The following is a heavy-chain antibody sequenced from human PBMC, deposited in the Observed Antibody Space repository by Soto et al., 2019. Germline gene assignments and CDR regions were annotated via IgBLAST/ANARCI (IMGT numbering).Heavy chain of an antibody. CDR2: IDPSDSYT. Sequence: PGESLKISWKGSGYSFTSYWISWVRQMPGKGLEWMGRIDPSDSYTNYSPSFQGHVTISADKSISTAYLQWSSLKASDAAMYYCARRPHSSASLEDVWGQGTTVTVSS. J-gene: IGHJ6*02. V-gene: IGHV5-10-1*01. CDR1: GYSFTSYW. D-gene: IGHD2-2*01. CDR3: ARRPHSSASLEDV.